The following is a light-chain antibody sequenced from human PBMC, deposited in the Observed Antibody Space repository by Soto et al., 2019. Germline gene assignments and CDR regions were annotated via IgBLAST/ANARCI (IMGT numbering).Light chain of an antibody. V-gene: IGKV3-20*01. CDR3: QQYGSSPWT. CDR1: QSVSSTY. J-gene: IGKJ1*01. Sequence: PGERATLSCRASQSVSSTYLAWYEQKPGQAPRLLIYGASSRATGIPDRFSGSGSGTDFTLTISRLEPEDFAVYYCQQYGSSPWTFGQGTKVEIK. CDR2: GAS.